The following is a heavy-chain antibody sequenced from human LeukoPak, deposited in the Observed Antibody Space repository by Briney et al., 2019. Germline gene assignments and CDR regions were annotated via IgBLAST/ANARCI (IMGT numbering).Heavy chain of an antibody. CDR1: GGSISSGSYD. CDR2: IYTSGTS. V-gene: IGHV4-61*09. D-gene: IGHD3-10*01. CDR3: TKGRGI. J-gene: IGHJ4*02. Sequence: SETLSLTCTVSGGSISSGSYDWYWIRQPAGKGLEWIGHIYTSGTSNYSPSLRSRVTISVDTSKNQFSLKLTSVTAADTAVYYCTKGRGIWGQGTLVTVSS.